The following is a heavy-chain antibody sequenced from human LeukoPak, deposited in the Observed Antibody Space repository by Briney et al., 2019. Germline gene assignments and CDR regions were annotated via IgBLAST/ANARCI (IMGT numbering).Heavy chain of an antibody. V-gene: IGHV1-18*01. J-gene: IGHJ6*02. Sequence: ISWVRQAPGQGLEWMGWTSAYNGNTNYAQKLQGRVTMTTDTSTSTAYMELRSLRSDDTAVYYCVRGSGDYGGVDYYYGMDVWGQGTTVTVSS. D-gene: IGHD4-23*01. CDR2: TSAYNGNT. CDR3: VRGSGDYGGVDYYYGMDV.